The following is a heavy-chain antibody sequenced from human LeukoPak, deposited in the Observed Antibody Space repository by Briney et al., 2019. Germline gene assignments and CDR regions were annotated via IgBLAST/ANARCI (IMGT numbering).Heavy chain of an antibody. J-gene: IGHJ4*02. V-gene: IGHV3-21*04. Sequence: PGGSLRLSCAASAFSLNAYNMNWVRQAPGKGLEWVSSISYTGTYIYYADSVKGRFTISRDNAQNSLYLQMNSLRADDTAIYCAGGSLGSGPSSDCCPLDYWGQGTLVTVSS. D-gene: IGHD2-15*01. CDR2: ISYTGTYI. CDR1: AFSLNAYN. CDR3: GGSLGSGPSSDCCPLDY.